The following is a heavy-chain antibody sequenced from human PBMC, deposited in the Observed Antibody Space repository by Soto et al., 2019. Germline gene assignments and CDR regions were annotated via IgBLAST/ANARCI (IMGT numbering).Heavy chain of an antibody. V-gene: IGHV4-4*07. J-gene: IGHJ4*02. CDR3: AREGSYSAYNFAHGIQLWSLGF. D-gene: IGHD5-12*01. CDR1: GGSINTFY. Sequence: SETLSLTCTVSGGSINTFYWSWVQQPAGKGLEWIGRIFSSGSTSLNPSLESRVAMSVDTSKNHFSLNLNSVTAADMAVYYCAREGSYSAYNFAHGIQLWSLGFWGQGALVTVSS. CDR2: IFSSGST.